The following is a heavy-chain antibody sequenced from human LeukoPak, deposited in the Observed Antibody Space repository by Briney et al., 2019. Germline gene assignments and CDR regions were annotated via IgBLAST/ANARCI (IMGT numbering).Heavy chain of an antibody. J-gene: IGHJ5*02. V-gene: IGHV4-59*12. D-gene: IGHD3-3*01. CDR3: ARDLGRFLEWLSPQSNWFDP. Sequence: SETLSLTCTVSGGSMSSSYWSWIRQPPGKGLEWIGYIYYSGSTNYNPSLKSRVTISRDMSKNQFSLKLSSVTAADTAVYYCARDLGRFLEWLSPQSNWFDPWGQGTLVTVSS. CDR2: IYYSGST. CDR1: GGSMSSSY.